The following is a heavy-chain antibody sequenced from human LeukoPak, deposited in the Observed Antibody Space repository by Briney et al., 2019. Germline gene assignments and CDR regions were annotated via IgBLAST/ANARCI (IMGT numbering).Heavy chain of an antibody. CDR2: INHSGST. J-gene: IGHJ5*02. D-gene: IGHD3-3*01. Sequence: SETLSLTCAVYGGSFSGYYWSWIRQPPGKGLEWIGEINHSGSTNYNPSLKSRVTISVDTSKNQFSLKLSSVTAADTAVYYCARGPEQNYDFWSGYYRNWFDPWGQGTLVTVSS. V-gene: IGHV4-34*01. CDR1: GGSFSGYY. CDR3: ARGPEQNYDFWSGYYRNWFDP.